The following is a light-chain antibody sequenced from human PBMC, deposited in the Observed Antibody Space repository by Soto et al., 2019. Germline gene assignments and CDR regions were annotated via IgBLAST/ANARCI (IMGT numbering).Light chain of an antibody. CDR2: EVS. V-gene: IGLV2-14*01. CDR1: SSDIGIYKY. CDR3: SSYTTSSTRV. Sequence: QSALTQPASVSGSPGQSIAISCTGSSSDIGIYKYVSWYQQHPGKVPKLIIYEVSNRPSGVSNRFSGSKSGNTASLTISGLQAEDEADYDCSSYTTSSTRVFGTGTKVTVL. J-gene: IGLJ1*01.